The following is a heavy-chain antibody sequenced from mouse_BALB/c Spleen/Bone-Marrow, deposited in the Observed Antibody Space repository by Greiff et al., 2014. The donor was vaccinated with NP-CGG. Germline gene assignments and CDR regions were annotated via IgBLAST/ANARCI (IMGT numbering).Heavy chain of an antibody. CDR1: GFSFSGYG. CDR3: ARGYDYDSWFAY. CDR2: IDSNGGST. J-gene: IGHJ3*01. V-gene: IGHV5-6-3*01. D-gene: IGHD2-4*01. Sequence: EVQVVESGGGLVQPGGSLKLSCAASGFSFSGYGMSWVRQTPDKRLELVATIDSNGGSTYYSDGVKGRFTISRDNAKNTLYLQMSSLKSEDTAMYYCARGYDYDSWFAYWGQGTLVTVSA.